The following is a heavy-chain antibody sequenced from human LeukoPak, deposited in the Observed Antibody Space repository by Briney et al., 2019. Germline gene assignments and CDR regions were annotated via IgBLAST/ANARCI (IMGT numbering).Heavy chain of an antibody. Sequence: PGRSLRLSCAASGFTFSSYAMHWVRQAPGKGLEWVAVISYDGSNKYYADSVKGRFTISRDNSKNTLYLQMNSLRAEDTAVYYCASEITMVRGVIEPPDYWGQGTLVTVSS. J-gene: IGHJ4*02. CDR2: ISYDGSNK. CDR3: ASEITMVRGVIEPPDY. D-gene: IGHD3-10*01. V-gene: IGHV3-30*01. CDR1: GFTFSSYA.